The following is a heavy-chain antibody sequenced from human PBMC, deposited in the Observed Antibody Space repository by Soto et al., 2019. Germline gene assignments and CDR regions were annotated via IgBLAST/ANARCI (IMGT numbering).Heavy chain of an antibody. Sequence: PSETLSLTCTVSGGSISTISHSWGWIRQSPGQGLEWIGNIFYNVITYYNPSLKSRVTISADTSKNHFSLKLRSVTVADKAVYSCASIVTGSQYYFDFWGQGSLVTVSS. V-gene: IGHV4-39*02. CDR3: ASIVTGSQYYFDF. CDR1: GGSISTISHS. D-gene: IGHD1-1*01. J-gene: IGHJ4*02. CDR2: IFYNVIT.